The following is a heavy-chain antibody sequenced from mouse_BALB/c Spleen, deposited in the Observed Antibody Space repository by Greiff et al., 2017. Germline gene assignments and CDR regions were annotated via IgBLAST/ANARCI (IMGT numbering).Heavy chain of an antibody. CDR3: ARKRNYDAMDY. D-gene: IGHD2-1*01. CDR2: ISSGGST. Sequence: EVKVVESGGGLVKPGGSLKLSCAASGFTFSSYAMSWVRQTPEKRLEWVASISSGGSTYYPDSVKGRFTISRDNARNILYLQMSSLRSEDTAMYYCARKRNYDAMDYWGQGTSVTVSS. V-gene: IGHV5-6-5*01. J-gene: IGHJ4*01. CDR1: GFTFSSYA.